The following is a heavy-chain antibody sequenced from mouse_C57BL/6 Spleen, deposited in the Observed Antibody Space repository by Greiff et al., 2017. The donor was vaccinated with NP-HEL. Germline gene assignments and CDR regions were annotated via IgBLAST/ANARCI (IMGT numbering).Heavy chain of an antibody. CDR3: ARRQLRLPYFDY. D-gene: IGHD3-2*02. Sequence: QVQLQQSGAELVKPGASVKMSCKASGYTFTSYWITWVKQRPGQGLEWIGDIYPGSGSTNYNEKFKSKATLTVDTSSSTAYMQLSSLTSEDSAVYYCARRQLRLPYFDYWGQGTTLTVSS. V-gene: IGHV1-55*01. CDR1: GYTFTSYW. CDR2: IYPGSGST. J-gene: IGHJ2*01.